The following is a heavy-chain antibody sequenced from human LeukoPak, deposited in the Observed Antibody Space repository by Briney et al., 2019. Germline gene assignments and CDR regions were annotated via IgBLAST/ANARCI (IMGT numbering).Heavy chain of an antibody. D-gene: IGHD6-13*01. Sequence: GGSLRLSCAASGFTFSRYPMHWVRQAPGKGLEWVTVISTDGRDIKYADSVKSRFTISRDSSKNTSSLQMNSLRDDDTAVYYCARDAQMSAAAYYFDYWGQGTLVTVSS. CDR2: ISTDGRDI. CDR3: ARDAQMSAAAYYFDY. CDR1: GFTFSRYP. J-gene: IGHJ4*02. V-gene: IGHV3-30*04.